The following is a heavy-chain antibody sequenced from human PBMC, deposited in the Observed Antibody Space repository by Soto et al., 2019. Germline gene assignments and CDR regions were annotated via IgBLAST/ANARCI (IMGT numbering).Heavy chain of an antibody. CDR1: GVTFSSYA. D-gene: IGHD1-26*01. CDR2: IIPIFGTA. V-gene: IGHV1-69*13. J-gene: IGHJ6*02. Sequence: SVKVSCKASGVTFSSYAISWVRQAPGQGLEWMGGIIPIFGTANYAQKFQGRVTITADESTSTAYMELSSLRSEDTAVYYCARDHGGSYLGPNYYGMDVWGQGTTVTVSS. CDR3: ARDHGGSYLGPNYYGMDV.